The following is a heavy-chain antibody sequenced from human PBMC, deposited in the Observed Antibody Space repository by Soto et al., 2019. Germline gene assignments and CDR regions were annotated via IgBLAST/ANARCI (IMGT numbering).Heavy chain of an antibody. Sequence: LRLSCAASGFTFSSYGMHWVRQAPGKGLEWVAVIWYDGSNKYYADSVKGRFTISRDNSKNTLYLQMNSLRAEDTAVYYCARGAGSGWFRNYFDYWGQGTLVTVSS. CDR2: IWYDGSNK. CDR3: ARGAGSGWFRNYFDY. CDR1: GFTFSSYG. J-gene: IGHJ4*02. D-gene: IGHD6-19*01. V-gene: IGHV3-33*01.